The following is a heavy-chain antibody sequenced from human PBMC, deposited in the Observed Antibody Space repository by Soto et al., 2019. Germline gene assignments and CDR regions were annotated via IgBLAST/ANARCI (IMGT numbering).Heavy chain of an antibody. V-gene: IGHV4-34*01. J-gene: IGHJ4*02. CDR2: INHSGST. CDR3: ASSLHSSGWYFDY. Sequence: PSETLSLTCAVYGGSFSGYYWSWIRQPPGKGLEWIGEINHSGSTNYNPSLKSRVTISVDTSKNQLSLKLSSVTAADTAVYYCASSLHSSGWYFDYWGQGTLVTVSS. D-gene: IGHD6-19*01. CDR1: GGSFSGYY.